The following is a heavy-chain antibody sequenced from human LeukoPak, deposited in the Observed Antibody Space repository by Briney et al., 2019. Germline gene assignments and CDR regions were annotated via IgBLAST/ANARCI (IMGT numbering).Heavy chain of an antibody. CDR1: GFNFRGYG. V-gene: IGHV3-23*01. J-gene: IGHJ4*02. D-gene: IGHD1-7*01. CDR2: ISTSGDDT. Sequence: PGGSLRLSCAASGFNFRGYGMSWVRQAPGKGLEWVSTISTSGDDTYYADSVKGRFTVSRDNSKNTLSLQMNSLRVEDTAVYYCARAREERTTFLDYWGQGTLVTVSS. CDR3: ARAREERTTFLDY.